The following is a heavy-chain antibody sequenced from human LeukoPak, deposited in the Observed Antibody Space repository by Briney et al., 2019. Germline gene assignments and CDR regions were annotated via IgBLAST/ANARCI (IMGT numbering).Heavy chain of an antibody. CDR2: IIPIFGTA. CDR1: GGTFSSYA. V-gene: IGHV1-69*05. J-gene: IGHJ4*02. Sequence: SVKVSCKASGGTFSSYAISWVRQAPGQGLEWMGRIIPIFGTANYAQKLQGRVTITTDESTSTAYMELSSLRSEDTAVYYCASEVHRYCSGGSCYFNDWGQGTLVTVSS. CDR3: ASEVHRYCSGGSCYFND. D-gene: IGHD2-15*01.